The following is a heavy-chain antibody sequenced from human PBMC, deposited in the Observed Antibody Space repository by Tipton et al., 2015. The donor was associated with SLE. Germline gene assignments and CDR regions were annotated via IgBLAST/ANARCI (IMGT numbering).Heavy chain of an antibody. D-gene: IGHD3-3*01. CDR3: AKYGRGLEWLWSDYFDY. CDR2: ISSSSSYI. J-gene: IGHJ4*02. Sequence: SLRLSCAASGFTFSSYSMNWVRQAPGKGLEWVSSISSSSSYIYYADSVKGRFTISRDNAKNSLYLQMNSLRAEDTAVYYCAKYGRGLEWLWSDYFDYWGQGTLVTVSS. V-gene: IGHV3-21*01. CDR1: GFTFSSYS.